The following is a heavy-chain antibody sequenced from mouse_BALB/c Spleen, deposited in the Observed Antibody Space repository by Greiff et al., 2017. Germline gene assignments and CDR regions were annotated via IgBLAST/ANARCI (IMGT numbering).Heavy chain of an antibody. D-gene: IGHD1-2*01. V-gene: IGHV1-54*01. CDR1: GYAFTNYL. CDR2: INPGSGGT. CDR3: AKALLRPYYYAMDY. J-gene: IGHJ4*01. Sequence: VKLMESGAELVRPGTSVKVSCKASGYAFTNYLIEWVKQRPGQGLEWIGVINPGSGGTNYNEKFKGKATLTADKSSSTAYMQLSSLTSDDSAVYFCAKALLRPYYYAMDYWGQGTSVTVSS.